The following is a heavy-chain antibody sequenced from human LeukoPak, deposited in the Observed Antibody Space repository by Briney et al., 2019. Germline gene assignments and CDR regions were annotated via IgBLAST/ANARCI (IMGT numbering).Heavy chain of an antibody. CDR2: INHSGST. Sequence: SETLSLTCAVYGGSFSGYYWSWIRQPPGKGLEWIWEINHSGSTNYNPSLKSRVTISVDTSKNQFSLKLSSVTAADTAVYYCARLRDFWSGYYTSHYYFDYWGQGTLVTVSS. V-gene: IGHV4-34*01. CDR3: ARLRDFWSGYYTSHYYFDY. D-gene: IGHD3-3*01. J-gene: IGHJ4*02. CDR1: GGSFSGYY.